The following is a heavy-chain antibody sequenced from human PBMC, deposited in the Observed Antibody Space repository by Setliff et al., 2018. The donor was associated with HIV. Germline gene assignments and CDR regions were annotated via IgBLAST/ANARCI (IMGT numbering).Heavy chain of an antibody. Sequence: ASVKVSCKASGYTFSDYYLHWVRQAPGQGLEWMGWISTYSGHTNYAQKFQGRVNMTSDTSTSTVYMGLSSLKSDDTAVYYCARGAYYDFWSGFESGFDYWGQGTLVTVSS. CDR1: GYTFSDYY. J-gene: IGHJ4*02. D-gene: IGHD3-3*01. CDR3: ARGAYYDFWSGFESGFDY. CDR2: ISTYSGHT. V-gene: IGHV1-2*02.